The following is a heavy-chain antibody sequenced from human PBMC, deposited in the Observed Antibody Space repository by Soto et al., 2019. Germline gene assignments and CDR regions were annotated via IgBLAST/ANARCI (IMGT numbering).Heavy chain of an antibody. CDR2: ISSSSSYI. CDR3: ARESDCSSTSCLLNWFDP. Sequence: GGSLRLSCAASGFTFSSYSMNWVRQAPGKGLEWVSSISSSSSYIYYADSVKGRFTISRDNAKNSLYLQMNSLRAEDTAVYYCARESDCSSTSCLLNWFDPWGQGTLVTVSS. J-gene: IGHJ5*02. D-gene: IGHD2-2*01. V-gene: IGHV3-21*01. CDR1: GFTFSSYS.